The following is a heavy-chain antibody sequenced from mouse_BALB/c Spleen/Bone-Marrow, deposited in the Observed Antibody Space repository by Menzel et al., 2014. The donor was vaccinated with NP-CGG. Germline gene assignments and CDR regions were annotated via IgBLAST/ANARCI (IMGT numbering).Heavy chain of an antibody. CDR3: ARWDISTFTY. J-gene: IGHJ3*01. CDR1: GYTFTSYV. D-gene: IGHD3-3*01. Sequence: VQLQQSGPELVKPGASVEMSCKASGYTFTSYVMQWLKQKPGQGLEWTGYINPFNDGPKYNEKFKGKATLTSDKSSNTAYLELSSLTSEDSAVYYCARWDISTFTYWGQGTLVTVSA. CDR2: INPFNDGP. V-gene: IGHV1-14*01.